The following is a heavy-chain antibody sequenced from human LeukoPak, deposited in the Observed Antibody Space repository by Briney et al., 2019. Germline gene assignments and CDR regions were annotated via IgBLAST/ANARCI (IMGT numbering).Heavy chain of an antibody. CDR1: GGSFSDYS. D-gene: IGHD1/OR15-1a*01. Sequence: NPSETLSLTCAVYGGSFSDYSWTWIRQPPGKGLEWIGEINHSGSTNYNPSLKSRVTISIDTSKNHFSLKLSSVTAADTAVYYCASTRTDYYYYYMDVWDKGTTVTISS. V-gene: IGHV4-34*01. CDR2: INHSGST. J-gene: IGHJ6*03. CDR3: ASTRTDYYYYYMDV.